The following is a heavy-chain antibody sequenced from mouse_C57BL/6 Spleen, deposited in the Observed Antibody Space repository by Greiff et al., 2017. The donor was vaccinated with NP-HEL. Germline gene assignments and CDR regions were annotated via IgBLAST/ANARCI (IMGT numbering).Heavy chain of an antibody. J-gene: IGHJ4*01. Sequence: VQLKQSGPELVKPGASVKMSCKASGYTFTDYNMHWVKQSHGKSLEWIGYINPNNGGTSYNQKFKGKATLTVNKSSSTAYMELRSLTSEDSAVYYCARYYGSSYGYYAMDYWGQGTSVTVSS. CDR1: GYTFTDYN. CDR2: INPNNGGT. D-gene: IGHD1-1*01. V-gene: IGHV1-22*01. CDR3: ARYYGSSYGYYAMDY.